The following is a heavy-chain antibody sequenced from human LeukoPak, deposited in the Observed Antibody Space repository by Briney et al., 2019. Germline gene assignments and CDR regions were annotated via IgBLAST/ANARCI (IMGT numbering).Heavy chain of an antibody. D-gene: IGHD5-12*01. J-gene: IGHJ4*02. V-gene: IGHV3-7*01. Sequence: PGGALRLSCAASGFTLSRYLMSWLRPAPGRGRAGVANIKQVGSEKFYVDSVKGRFTISRDNAKNSLYLQMNSLRAEDTAVYYCARDVDKGLDYWGQGTLVTVSS. CDR3: ARDVDKGLDY. CDR2: IKQVGSEK. CDR1: GFTLSRYL.